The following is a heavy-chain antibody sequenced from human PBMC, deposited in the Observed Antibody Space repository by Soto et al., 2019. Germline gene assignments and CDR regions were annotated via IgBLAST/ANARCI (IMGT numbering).Heavy chain of an antibody. J-gene: IGHJ3*02. CDR1: GFTFSSYA. V-gene: IGHV3-23*01. Sequence: GGSLRLSCAASGFTFSSYAMSWVRQAPGKGLEWVSAISGSGGSTYYADSVKGRFTISRDNSKSTLYLQMNSLRAEDTAVYYCARDLGELSQNDAFDIWGQGTMVTVSS. CDR2: ISGSGGST. CDR3: ARDLGELSQNDAFDI. D-gene: IGHD3-16*02.